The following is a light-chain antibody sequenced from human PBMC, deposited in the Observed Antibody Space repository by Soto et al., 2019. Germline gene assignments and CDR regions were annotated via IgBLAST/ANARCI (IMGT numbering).Light chain of an antibody. CDR3: QQYNSSPMHT. Sequence: DIQMTQSPSTLSASVGERVTITCRASQSISSWLAWYQQKPGKAPKLLIYKASSLESGVPSRFSGSGSGTEVTLTISSLQPDDFATYYCQQYNSSPMHTFGQGTKLEIK. CDR1: QSISSW. J-gene: IGKJ2*01. CDR2: KAS. V-gene: IGKV1-5*03.